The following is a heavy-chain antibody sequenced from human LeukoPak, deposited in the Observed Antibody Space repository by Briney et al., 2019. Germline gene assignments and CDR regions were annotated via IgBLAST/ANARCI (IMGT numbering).Heavy chain of an antibody. CDR2: ISYDGSNK. CDR3: ARDPSYDSSGYEIDY. D-gene: IGHD3-22*01. J-gene: IGHJ4*02. Sequence: GRSLRLSCAASGFTFSSYAMHWVRQAPGKGLEWVAVISYDGSNKYYADSVKGRFTISRDNSKNTLYLQMNSLRAEDTAVYYRARDPSYDSSGYEIDYWGRGTLVTVSS. V-gene: IGHV3-30*04. CDR1: GFTFSSYA.